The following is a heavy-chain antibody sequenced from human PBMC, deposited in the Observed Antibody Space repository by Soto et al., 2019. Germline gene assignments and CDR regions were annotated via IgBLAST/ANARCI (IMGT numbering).Heavy chain of an antibody. CDR1: GYSFTTYW. J-gene: IGHJ6*02. Sequence: GESLKISCKASGYSFTTYWIGWVRQMPGKGLEWMGIIYADDSDTRYSPSFQGQVTISADKSISTAFLQWSSLKASDTAIYYCARVGAYTYGYSYYYTMDIWGQGTTVTVSS. CDR2: IYADDSDT. V-gene: IGHV5-51*01. D-gene: IGHD5-18*01. CDR3: ARVGAYTYGYSYYYTMDI.